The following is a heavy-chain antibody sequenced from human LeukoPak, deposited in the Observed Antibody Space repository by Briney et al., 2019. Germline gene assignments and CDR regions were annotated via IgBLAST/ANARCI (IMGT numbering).Heavy chain of an antibody. CDR1: GFSLGTSGMC. CDR2: IDWDDDK. V-gene: IGHV2-70*01. J-gene: IGHJ4*02. CDR3: ARISAYGDYYFDY. D-gene: IGHD4-17*01. Sequence: SGPTLVNPTQTLTLTCTFSGFSLGTSGMCMSCIRQPPGKALEWLALIDWDDDKYYSTSLKTRLTISKDTFKNQVVLTMTNMDPVDTATYYCARISAYGDYYFDYWGQGTLVTVSS.